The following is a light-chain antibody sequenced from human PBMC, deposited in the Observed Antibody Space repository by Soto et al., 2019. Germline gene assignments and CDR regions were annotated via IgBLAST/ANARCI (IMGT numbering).Light chain of an antibody. V-gene: IGLV1-44*01. J-gene: IGLJ2*01. CDR1: RCNIGGNI. CDR3: AVWDDSLNGVQ. CDR2: SNS. Sequence: QSVLTQPPSASGTPGQRVGISCSGSRCNIGGNIVNWYQHLPGTAPRLLIYSNSQRPSGVPDRFAGSKSGTSASLAISGLQSDDEADYYCAVWDDSLNGVQFGGGTKLTVL.